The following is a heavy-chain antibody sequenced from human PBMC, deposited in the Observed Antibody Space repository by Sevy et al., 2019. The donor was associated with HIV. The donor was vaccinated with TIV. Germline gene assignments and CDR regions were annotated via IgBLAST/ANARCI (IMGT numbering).Heavy chain of an antibody. D-gene: IGHD3-9*01. CDR2: IYYSGST. V-gene: IGHV4-59*13. Sequence: SETLSLTCTVSGGSISSYYWSWIRQPPGKGLEWIGYIYYSGSTNYNPSLKSRVTISVATSKNQFSLKLSSVTAADTAVYYCARDSGAYEGYDILTGYPRSFGYFDYWGQGTLVTVSS. CDR1: GGSISSYY. CDR3: ARDSGAYEGYDILTGYPRSFGYFDY. J-gene: IGHJ4*02.